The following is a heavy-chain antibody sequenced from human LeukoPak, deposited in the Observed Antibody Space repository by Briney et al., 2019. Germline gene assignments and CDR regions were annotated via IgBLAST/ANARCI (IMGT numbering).Heavy chain of an antibody. V-gene: IGHV1-69*05. Sequence: GSSVKVSCKASGGTFSSYAISWVRQAPGQGLEWMGRIIPIFGTANYAQKFQGRVSITTDESTSTAYMELSSLRSEDTAVYYCARDWNYAIDYWGQGTLVTVSS. CDR1: GGTFSSYA. CDR3: ARDWNYAIDY. J-gene: IGHJ4*02. D-gene: IGHD1-7*01. CDR2: IIPIFGTA.